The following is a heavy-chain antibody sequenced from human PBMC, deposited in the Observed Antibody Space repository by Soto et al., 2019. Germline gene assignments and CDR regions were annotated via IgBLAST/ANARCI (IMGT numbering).Heavy chain of an antibody. J-gene: IGHJ5*02. CDR3: AKDGELWFGQPRGFDP. CDR2: ISGSGGST. D-gene: IGHD3-10*01. CDR1: GFTFSSYA. V-gene: IGHV3-23*01. Sequence: EVQLLESGGGLVQPGGSLRLSCAASGFTFSSYAMSWVRQAPGKGLEWVSAISGSGGSTYYADSVKGRFTISRGNSKNTLYLQMNSLRAEDTAVYYCAKDGELWFGQPRGFDPWGQGTLVTVSS.